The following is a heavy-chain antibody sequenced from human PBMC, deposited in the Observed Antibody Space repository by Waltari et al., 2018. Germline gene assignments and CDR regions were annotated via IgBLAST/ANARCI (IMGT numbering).Heavy chain of an antibody. CDR2: INHSGRN. CDR3: ARGSTTGTTFYYYGMDV. J-gene: IGHJ6*02. CDR1: GGSFSGYY. V-gene: IGHV4-34*01. Sequence: QVQLQQWGAGLLKPSETLSLTCAVYGGSFSGYYWSWIRQPPGKGLEWIGEINHSGRNNHTPSLKSRVTISVDTSKNQFSLKLSSVTAADTAVYYCARGSTTGTTFYYYGMDVWGQGTTVTVSS. D-gene: IGHD1-1*01.